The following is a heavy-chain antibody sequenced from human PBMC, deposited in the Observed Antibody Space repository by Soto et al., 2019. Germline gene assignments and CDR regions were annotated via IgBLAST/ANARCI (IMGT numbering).Heavy chain of an antibody. Sequence: GESLKLSCNGSGYSFSSYWIGGVRQIPGKGLEWMGIIYPGDSDTRYSPSFQGQVTISADKSISTAYLQWSSLKASDTAMYYCARHPPDCSGGSCYSGPQDEWYYYMDVWGKGTTVTVSS. V-gene: IGHV5-51*01. CDR3: ARHPPDCSGGSCYSGPQDEWYYYMDV. J-gene: IGHJ6*03. CDR1: GYSFSSYW. D-gene: IGHD2-15*01. CDR2: IYPGDSDT.